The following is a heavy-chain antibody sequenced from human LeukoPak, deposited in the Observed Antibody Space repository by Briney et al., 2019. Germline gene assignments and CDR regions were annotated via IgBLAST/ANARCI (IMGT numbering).Heavy chain of an antibody. CDR2: RYHSGST. Sequence: PSETLSLTCTVSGGSISSDGYYWGWIREPPGKGLEWIGSRYHSGSTYYNSSVKSRVTISVDTSSNQFSLRLSSVTAADTAVYYCVRQANGYSLRWGQGILVTVSS. J-gene: IGHJ4*02. CDR1: GGSISSDGYY. CDR3: VRQANGYSLR. D-gene: IGHD2-21*01. V-gene: IGHV4-39*01.